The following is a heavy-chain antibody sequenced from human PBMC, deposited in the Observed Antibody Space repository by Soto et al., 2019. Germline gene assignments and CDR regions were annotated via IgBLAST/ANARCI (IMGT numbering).Heavy chain of an antibody. CDR1: GYTFTSYA. J-gene: IGHJ3*02. CDR2: INAGNGNT. V-gene: IGHV1-3*01. D-gene: IGHD6-19*01. Sequence: GASVKVSCKASGYTFTSYAMHWVRQAPGQRLEWMGWINAGNGNTKYSQKFQGRVTITRDTSASTAYMELSSLRSEDTAVYYCARGLVSRGLPNDVFDIWGKGTRVPVSS. CDR3: ARGLVSRGLPNDVFDI.